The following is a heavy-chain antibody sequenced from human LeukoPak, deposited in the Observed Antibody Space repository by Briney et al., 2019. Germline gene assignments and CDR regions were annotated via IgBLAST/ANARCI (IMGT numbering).Heavy chain of an antibody. D-gene: IGHD6-19*01. CDR2: ISSSGSTI. CDR1: GFTFSSYE. V-gene: IGHV3-48*03. Sequence: PGGSLRLSCAPSGFTFSSYEMNWVRQAPGKGLEWVSYISSSGSTIYYADSVKGRFTISRDNAKNSLYLQMNSLRAEDTAVYYCARGAGYSSGWYPGWFDPWGQGTLVTVSS. CDR3: ARGAGYSSGWYPGWFDP. J-gene: IGHJ5*02.